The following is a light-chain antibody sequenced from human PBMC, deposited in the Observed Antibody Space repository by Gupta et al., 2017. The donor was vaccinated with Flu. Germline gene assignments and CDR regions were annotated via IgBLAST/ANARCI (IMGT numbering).Light chain of an antibody. V-gene: IGKV1-33*01. Sequence: DIQMTQSPSSLSASVGDRVTITCQASQDISNYLNWYQQKPGKAPKLLIYDASNLETGVPSRFSGSGSGTEFTFTISSLQTEDIATYYCQQYDNLLLTFGGGTKVEIK. CDR1: QDISNY. CDR2: DAS. CDR3: QQYDNLLLT. J-gene: IGKJ4*01.